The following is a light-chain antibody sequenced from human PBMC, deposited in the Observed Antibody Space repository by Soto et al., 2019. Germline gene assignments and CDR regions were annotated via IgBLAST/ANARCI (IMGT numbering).Light chain of an antibody. Sequence: ATQLTQSPSSLSASVGDRVTITCRASQDIRGALAWYQQQPGKAPKLLIFDVSTLQSGVPSRFSGSGSGTDFTLTISSLQPEDFGTYYCQQFNTYPITFGQGTRPEIK. V-gene: IGKV1-13*02. CDR3: QQFNTYPIT. CDR2: DVS. CDR1: QDIRGA. J-gene: IGKJ5*01.